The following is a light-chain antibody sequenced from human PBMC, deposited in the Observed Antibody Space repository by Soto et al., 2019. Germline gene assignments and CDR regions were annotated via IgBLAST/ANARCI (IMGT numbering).Light chain of an antibody. CDR3: QQYNNWPFT. Sequence: EIVLTQSPGTLSLSPGERATLSCRAGQSVSSSYLAWYQQKPGQAPRLLIYGASSRATGIPDRFSGSGSGTDFTLTISRLEPEDFAVYYCQQYNNWPFTFGQGTKLEIK. CDR2: GAS. J-gene: IGKJ2*01. V-gene: IGKV3-20*01. CDR1: QSVSSSY.